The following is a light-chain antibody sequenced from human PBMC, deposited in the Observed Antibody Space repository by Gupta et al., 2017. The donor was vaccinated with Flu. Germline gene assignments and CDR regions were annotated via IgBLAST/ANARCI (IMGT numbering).Light chain of an antibody. V-gene: IGKV4-1*01. CDR2: WAS. Sequence: DTVMTQSPDSLAVSLGERATINCKSSQSVLYSPNNKNYLAWYQQRPGQPPKLLIYWASTRESGVPDRFSGSGSGTDFTLTINSLQAEDVAVYYCQQDVGTPHTFGQGTKLEIK. CDR3: QQDVGTPHT. J-gene: IGKJ2*01. CDR1: QSVLYSPNNKNY.